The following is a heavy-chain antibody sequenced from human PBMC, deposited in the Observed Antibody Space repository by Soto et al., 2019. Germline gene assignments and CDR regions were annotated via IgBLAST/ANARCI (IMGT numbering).Heavy chain of an antibody. V-gene: IGHV4-39*01. D-gene: IGHD3-3*02. CDR2: IYYSGST. Sequence: QLQLQESGPGLVKPSETLSLTCTVSGGSISSSSYYWGWIRQPPGKGLEWIGSIYYSGSTYYNPSIKSRVTISVDTSKNQSSLKLSSVTAADTAVYYCASPKIAFYNWFEPWGQGTLVTVSS. J-gene: IGHJ5*02. CDR1: GGSISSSSYY. CDR3: ASPKIAFYNWFEP.